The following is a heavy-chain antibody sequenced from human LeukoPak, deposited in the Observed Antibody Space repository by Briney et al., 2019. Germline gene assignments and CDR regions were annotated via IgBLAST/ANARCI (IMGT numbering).Heavy chain of an antibody. V-gene: IGHV3-30*04. CDR3: ARDIYGYSYGYEFQH. CDR2: ISYDGSNK. CDR1: GFTFSSYA. Sequence: GRSLRLSCAASGFTFSSYAMHWVRQAPGKGLEWVAVISYDGSNKYYADSVKGRFTISRDNSKNTLHLQMNSLRAEDTAVYYCARDIYGYSYGYEFQHWGQGTLVTVSS. J-gene: IGHJ1*01. D-gene: IGHD5-18*01.